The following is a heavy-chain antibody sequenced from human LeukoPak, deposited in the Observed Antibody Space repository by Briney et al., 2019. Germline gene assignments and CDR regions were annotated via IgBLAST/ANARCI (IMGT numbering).Heavy chain of an antibody. V-gene: IGHV4-39*07. CDR1: GGSISSSSYY. J-gene: IGHJ6*03. D-gene: IGHD4-17*01. CDR2: IYYSGSN. CDR3: ARSFPTGANYYYYYMDV. Sequence: SETLSLTCTVSGGSISSSSYYWGWIRQPPGKGLVWIGSIYYSGSNYYNPSLKSRVTISVDTSKNQFSLKLSAVTAADTAVYYCARSFPTGANYYYYYMDVWGKGTTVTVSS.